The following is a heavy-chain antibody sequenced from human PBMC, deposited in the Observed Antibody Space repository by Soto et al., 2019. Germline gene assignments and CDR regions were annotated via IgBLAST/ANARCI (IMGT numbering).Heavy chain of an antibody. CDR1: GGSISSGGYY. V-gene: IGHV4-31*03. CDR3: ARGVLH. J-gene: IGHJ4*02. Sequence: QVQLQESGPGLVKPSQTLSLACTVSGGSISSGGYYWSWIRQHPGKGLEWIGAIYYSGNTHYNPSLKSRVTRAVDTYKNQCCLKLSSVAAADTAVYYCARGVLHWGQGTLVTVSS. CDR2: IYYSGNT. D-gene: IGHD3-16*01.